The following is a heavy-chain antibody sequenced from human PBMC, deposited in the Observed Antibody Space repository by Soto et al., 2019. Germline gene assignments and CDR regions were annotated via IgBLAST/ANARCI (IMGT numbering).Heavy chain of an antibody. Sequence: SETLSLACAVSGYSISSGYYWGWIRQPPGKGLEWIGSIYHSGSTYYNPSLKSRVTISVDTSKNQFSLKLSSVTAADTAVYYCARSGGPGYYYYYGMDVWGQGTTVTVSS. D-gene: IGHD3-10*01. J-gene: IGHJ6*02. CDR3: ARSGGPGYYYYYGMDV. CDR2: IYHSGST. V-gene: IGHV4-38-2*01. CDR1: GYSISSGYY.